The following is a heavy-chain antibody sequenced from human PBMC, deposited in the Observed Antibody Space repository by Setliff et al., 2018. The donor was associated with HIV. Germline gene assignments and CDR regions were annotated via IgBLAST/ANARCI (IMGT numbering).Heavy chain of an antibody. CDR2: ISGTNI. CDR3: ARDRGYYYGSGSYSPYFDY. V-gene: IGHV3-21*01. CDR1: GFTFSTYA. Sequence: GSLRLSCAASGFTFSTYAMSWVRQAPGKGLEWVSGISGTNIYYVDSVKGRFTISRDNAKNSLYLQMNSLRAEDTAVYYCARDRGYYYGSGSYSPYFDYWGQGTLVTVSS. D-gene: IGHD3-10*01. J-gene: IGHJ4*02.